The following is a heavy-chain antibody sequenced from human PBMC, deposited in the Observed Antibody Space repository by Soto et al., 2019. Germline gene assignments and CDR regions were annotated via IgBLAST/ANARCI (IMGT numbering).Heavy chain of an antibody. CDR1: GYSFTTYW. CDR3: ARLGATSAFDI. Sequence: PGESLKISCQASGYSFTTYWISWVRQMPGKGLECMGRIDPTDSYTNYGPSFEGHVTMSADRSINTAYLQWSSLKASDTAMYYCARLGATSAFDIWGQGTMVTVSS. V-gene: IGHV5-10-1*01. J-gene: IGHJ3*02. CDR2: IDPTDSYT. D-gene: IGHD1-26*01.